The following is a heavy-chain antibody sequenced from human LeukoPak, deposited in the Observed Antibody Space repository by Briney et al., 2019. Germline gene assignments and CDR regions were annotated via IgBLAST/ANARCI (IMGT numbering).Heavy chain of an antibody. Sequence: SETLSLTCTVSGYSISSGYYWGWIRQPPGKGLEWIGYIYYSGSTYYNPSLKSRVTISVDTSKNQFSLKLSSVTAADTAVYYCARVLSVAAAGSWGQGTLVTVSS. CDR3: ARVLSVAAAGS. D-gene: IGHD6-13*01. CDR1: GYSISSGYY. J-gene: IGHJ4*02. V-gene: IGHV4-38-2*02. CDR2: IYYSGST.